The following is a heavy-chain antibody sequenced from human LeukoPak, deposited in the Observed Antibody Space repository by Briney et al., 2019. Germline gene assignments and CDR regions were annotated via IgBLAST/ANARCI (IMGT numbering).Heavy chain of an antibody. J-gene: IGHJ4*02. Sequence: GRSLRLSCAASGITFSNYGMHWVRQAPGKGLEWVALIWYDGSNKFHADSVKGRFTISRDNSKNTLYLQMNSLRAEDTAVYYCARDYYGAYYFDYWGQGTLVTVSS. CDR1: GITFSNYG. CDR3: ARDYYGAYYFDY. V-gene: IGHV3-33*01. CDR2: IWYDGSNK. D-gene: IGHD4-17*01.